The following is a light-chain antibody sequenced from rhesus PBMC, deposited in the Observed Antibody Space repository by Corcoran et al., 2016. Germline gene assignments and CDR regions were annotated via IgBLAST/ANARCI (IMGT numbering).Light chain of an antibody. CDR3: QETSNLSLT. CDR1: QSVSSY. J-gene: IGKJ4*01. CDR2: DAS. V-gene: IGKV3-31*02. Sequence: EIVMTQSPATLSLSPGETATISCRTSQSVSSYLAWSQQKPGQAPRLLIYDASTRAPGIPDRFSGRWSGTDFTLTISSLEPEDFAVYYCQETSNLSLTFGGGTRVEIK.